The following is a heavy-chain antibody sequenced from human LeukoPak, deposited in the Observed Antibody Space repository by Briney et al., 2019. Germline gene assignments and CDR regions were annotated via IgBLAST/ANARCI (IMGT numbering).Heavy chain of an antibody. CDR2: IYFSGNT. Sequence: PSETLSLTCTVSGGSISTYYWSWIRQPPGKGLEWIGYIYFSGNTNYNPSLKSRITISVDTSKNQFSLKLSSVTASDTAVYYCARHQGPRDGYNYGRAFDIWGQGRMVTVSS. J-gene: IGHJ3*02. D-gene: IGHD5-24*01. CDR3: ARHQGPRDGYNYGRAFDI. CDR1: GGSISTYY. V-gene: IGHV4-59*08.